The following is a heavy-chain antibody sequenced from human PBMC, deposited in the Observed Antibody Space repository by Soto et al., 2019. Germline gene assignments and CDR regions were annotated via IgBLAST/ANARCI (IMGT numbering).Heavy chain of an antibody. V-gene: IGHV3-30*18. CDR3: AKLGVVTEAFDC. CDR1: GFTFSSYG. D-gene: IGHD2-15*01. J-gene: IGHJ4*02. Sequence: QVQLVESGGGVVQPGRSLRLSCAASGFTFSSYGMHWVRQAPGKGLEWVAVISYDGSNKYYADSVKGRFTISRDNSKNTLYLQMNSLRAEDTAVYYCAKLGVVTEAFDCWGQGTLVTVSS. CDR2: ISYDGSNK.